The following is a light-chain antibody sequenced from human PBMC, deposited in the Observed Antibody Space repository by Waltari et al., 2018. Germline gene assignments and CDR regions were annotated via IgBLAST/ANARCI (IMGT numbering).Light chain of an antibody. CDR2: KAS. V-gene: IGKV1-5*03. CDR3: PQSNSYSPYT. CDR1: QSISSW. Sequence: DIQMTQSPSTLSASVGDRVTITCRARQSISSWLAWYQQKPGKAPKFLIYKASSLESGVPSRSSGSGSGTEFTLTLRSLQTDDFAPYSCPQSNSYSPYTFRQGTKLEIK. J-gene: IGKJ2*01.